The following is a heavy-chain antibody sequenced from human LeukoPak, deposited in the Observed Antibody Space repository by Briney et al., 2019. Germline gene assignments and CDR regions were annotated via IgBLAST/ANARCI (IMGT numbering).Heavy chain of an antibody. Sequence: GASVKVSCKASGYAFTSYDINWVRQATGQGLEWIGWMNPNSGNTGYVQKFQGRVTMTRNTSISTAYMELSSLRSEDTAVYYCARGVLRDCGGDCYIPHDAFDIWGQGTMVTVSS. CDR3: ARGVLRDCGGDCYIPHDAFDI. J-gene: IGHJ3*02. CDR2: MNPNSGNT. D-gene: IGHD2-21*01. CDR1: GYAFTSYD. V-gene: IGHV1-8*01.